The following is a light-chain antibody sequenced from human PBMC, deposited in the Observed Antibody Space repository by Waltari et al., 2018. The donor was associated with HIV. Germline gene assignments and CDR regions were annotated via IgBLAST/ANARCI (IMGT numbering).Light chain of an antibody. Sequence: QSALPHPASVSGSPGQPITIPCNGTPTSIGGDHYVSSSQRHPDKAPKLIIFGVSNRPSGISSRFSGSKSGNTASLTSSGLQAEDEADYYCCSYTKLTTHYVLFGGGTKLTVL. V-gene: IGLV2-14*03. J-gene: IGLJ2*01. CDR1: PTSIGGDHY. CDR2: GVS. CDR3: CSYTKLTTHYVL.